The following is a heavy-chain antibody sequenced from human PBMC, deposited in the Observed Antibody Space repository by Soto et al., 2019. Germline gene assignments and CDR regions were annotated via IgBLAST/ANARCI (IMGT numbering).Heavy chain of an antibody. Sequence: GASVKVSCKASGYTFTSYGISWVRQAPGQGLEWMGWISAYNGNTNYAQKLQGRVTMTTDTSTSTAYMELRSLRSDDTAVYYCARGLRFLEWPRDNYYYGMDVWRQGTTVTVSS. CDR3: ARGLRFLEWPRDNYYYGMDV. CDR1: GYTFTSYG. CDR2: ISAYNGNT. J-gene: IGHJ6*02. V-gene: IGHV1-18*04. D-gene: IGHD3-3*01.